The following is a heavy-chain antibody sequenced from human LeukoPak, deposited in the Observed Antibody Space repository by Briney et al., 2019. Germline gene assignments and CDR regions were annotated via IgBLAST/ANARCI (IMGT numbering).Heavy chain of an antibody. CDR2: IKQDGSEK. CDR1: GFTFSSYR. V-gene: IGHV3-7*01. CDR3: ARDTRTFDY. Sequence: GGSLRLFCAASGFTFSSYRMNWVRQAPGKGLEWVANIKQDGSEKYYVDSVKGRFTISRDNAKNSLSLQMNSLRAEDTAVYYCARDTRTFDYWGQGTLVTVSS. D-gene: IGHD1-26*01. J-gene: IGHJ4*02.